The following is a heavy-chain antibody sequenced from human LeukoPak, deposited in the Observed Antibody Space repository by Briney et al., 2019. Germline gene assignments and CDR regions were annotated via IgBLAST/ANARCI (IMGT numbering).Heavy chain of an antibody. J-gene: IGHJ4*02. V-gene: IGHV6-1*01. CDR2: TFYKSKWSK. CDR1: GDSVSSRGAA. Sequence: SQTLSLTCAIFGDSVSSRGAAWNWIRQSPSRGLEWLGRTFYKSKWSKEYTVSVRSRIDIDPDTSKNQFSLQLHSVTPEDTGVYYCARGWLKTGFDYWGQGTLVTVSS. CDR3: ARGWLKTGFDY. D-gene: IGHD3-9*01.